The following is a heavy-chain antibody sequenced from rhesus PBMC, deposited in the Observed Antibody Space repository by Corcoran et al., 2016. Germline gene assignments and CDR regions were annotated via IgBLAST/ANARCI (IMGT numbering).Heavy chain of an antibody. CDR3: ARPKTGEGSLDV. J-gene: IGHJ5-2*02. CDR2: IYWNDSK. Sequence: QVTLKESGPALVKPTQTLTLTCTFSGFSISTTGTGVGWIRQPPGKALEWLASIYWNDSKYNSTSLKGRLTISKDTSKNQVVLIMTNMDPVDTATYYCARPKTGEGSLDVWGRGVLVTVSS. D-gene: IGHD7-45*01. V-gene: IGHV2-95*01. CDR1: GFSISTTGTG.